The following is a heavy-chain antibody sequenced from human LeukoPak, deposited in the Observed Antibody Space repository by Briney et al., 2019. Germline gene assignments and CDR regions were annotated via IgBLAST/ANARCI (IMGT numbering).Heavy chain of an antibody. CDR3: AKGEMATIIGAFDI. CDR1: GFTFSSYE. J-gene: IGHJ3*02. V-gene: IGHV3-9*03. D-gene: IGHD5-24*01. CDR2: ISWNSGSI. Sequence: GGSLRLSCVASGFTFSSYEMNWVRQAPGKGLEWVSGISWNSGSIGYADSVKGRFTISRDNAKNSLYLQMNSLRAEDMALYYCAKGEMATIIGAFDIWGQGTMVTVSS.